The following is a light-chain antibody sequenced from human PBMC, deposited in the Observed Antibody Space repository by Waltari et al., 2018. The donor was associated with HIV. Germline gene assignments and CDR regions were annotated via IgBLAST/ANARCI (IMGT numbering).Light chain of an antibody. Sequence: QSALTQPPSASGSPGQSITLSCTGTSSDVGCYNCVSWHQQHPGKAPKLLIYDVIKRPPGVPARLSGSTSANTASLPVSGLQPADEAAYYCSSHAGSKVVFGGGTRLTVL. CDR3: SSHAGSKVV. CDR2: DVI. J-gene: IGLJ2*01. CDR1: SSDVGCYNC. V-gene: IGLV2-8*01.